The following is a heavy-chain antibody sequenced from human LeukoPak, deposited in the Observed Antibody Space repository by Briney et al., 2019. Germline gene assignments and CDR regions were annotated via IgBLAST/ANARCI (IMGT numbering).Heavy chain of an antibody. CDR3: AKDISGTYPYYFDY. CDR2: ISGSGGST. J-gene: IGHJ4*02. V-gene: IGHV3-23*01. CDR1: GFTFSSYA. D-gene: IGHD1-26*01. Sequence: GGSLRLSCAAPGFTFSSYAMSWVRQAPGKGLEWVSAISGSGGSTYYADSVKGRFTIPRDNFRNTLYLQMNSLRAEDTAVYYCAKDISGTYPYYFDYWGQGTLVTVSS.